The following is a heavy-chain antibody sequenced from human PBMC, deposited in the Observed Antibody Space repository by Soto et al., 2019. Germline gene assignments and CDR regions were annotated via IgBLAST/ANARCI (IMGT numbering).Heavy chain of an antibody. V-gene: IGHV3-74*01. Sequence: EGQLVESGGGLVQPGGSLRLSCAASGFSFSTYWMHWVRQAPGKGLVWVSRIENDGSGSSYADSVKGRFTISRDNAKNTLYLQMNSLRAEDTAVYYCASTITMVRGHGMDVWGRGTTVTVSS. J-gene: IGHJ6*02. CDR3: ASTITMVRGHGMDV. CDR2: IENDGSGS. CDR1: GFSFSTYW. D-gene: IGHD3-10*01.